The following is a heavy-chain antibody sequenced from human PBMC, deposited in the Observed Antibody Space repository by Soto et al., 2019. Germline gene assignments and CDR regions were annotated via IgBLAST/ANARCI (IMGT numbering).Heavy chain of an antibody. J-gene: IGHJ4*02. D-gene: IGHD4-17*01. CDR3: ARSPEATVTAFDY. CDR2: IYYSGST. V-gene: IGHV4-31*03. CDR1: GGSISSGGYY. Sequence: SETLSLTCTVSGGSISSGGYYWSWIRQHPGKGLEWFGYIYYSGSTYYNPSLRSRVSISVDTSKNQFSLKLSSVTAADTAVYYCARSPEATVTAFDYWGQGTWSP.